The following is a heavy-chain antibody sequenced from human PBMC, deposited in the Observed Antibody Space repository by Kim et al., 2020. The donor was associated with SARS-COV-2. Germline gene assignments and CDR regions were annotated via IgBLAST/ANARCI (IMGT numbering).Heavy chain of an antibody. D-gene: IGHD3-10*01. CDR3: ARQDYYGSGRIDY. J-gene: IGHJ4*02. Sequence: YSPSFQGQVTSSADKSISTAYLQWNSLKGSDTAMYYCARQDYYGSGRIDYWGQGTLVTVSS. V-gene: IGHV5-51*01.